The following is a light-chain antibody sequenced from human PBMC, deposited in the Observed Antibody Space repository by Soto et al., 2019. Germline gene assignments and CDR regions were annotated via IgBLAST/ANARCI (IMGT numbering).Light chain of an antibody. CDR3: QQYSSSST. CDR1: HSVSPW. J-gene: IGKJ1*01. CDR2: RTS. Sequence: DIRMTQSPSTRSASVGGRVTITCRASHSVSPWLAWYQQKPGKAPKLLIYRTSSLQNGVPARFSGRGSGTDFFLTISNLQPDDFATYYCQQYSSSSTFGQGTRVELK. V-gene: IGKV1-5*03.